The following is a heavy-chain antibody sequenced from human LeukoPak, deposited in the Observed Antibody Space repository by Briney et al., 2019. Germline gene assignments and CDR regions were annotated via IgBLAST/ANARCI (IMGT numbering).Heavy chain of an antibody. CDR3: ARDPKAQLLLDY. CDR1: GFTFTDYY. CDR2: INPYSGAI. J-gene: IGHJ4*02. Sequence: TSVKLSCKSSGFTFTDYYIHWVRQAPGQGLEWMGGINPYSGAINYAQKFQGRVTLTRDTSISTPYMELSRLTSGDTAVYYCARDPKAQLLLDYWGQGTLVTVSS. V-gene: IGHV1-2*02. D-gene: IGHD2-2*01.